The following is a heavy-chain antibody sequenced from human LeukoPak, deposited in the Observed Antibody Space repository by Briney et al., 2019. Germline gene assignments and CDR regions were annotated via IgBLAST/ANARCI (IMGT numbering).Heavy chain of an antibody. CDR2: ISAYDGNT. J-gene: IGHJ4*02. CDR1: GYTFSSYG. V-gene: IGHV1-18*01. CDR3: ARAVRGYSYAYLPF. D-gene: IGHD5-18*01. Sequence: ASVKVSCKASGYTFSSYGISWVRQAPGQGLEWMGWISAYDGNTNYAQKLQGRVTMTTDTSKSTAYMELRSLRSDDTAVYYCARAVRGYSYAYLPFWGQGTLVTVSS.